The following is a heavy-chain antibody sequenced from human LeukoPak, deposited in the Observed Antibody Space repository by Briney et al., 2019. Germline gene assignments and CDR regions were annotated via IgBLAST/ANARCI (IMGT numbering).Heavy chain of an antibody. CDR1: GFTFSSYS. CDR2: IISSSSYI. J-gene: IGHJ4*02. Sequence: GGSLRLSCAASGFTFSSYSTNSVRQAPGKGLELVSSIISSSSYIYYASSVKGRFNISRDYAKNSRYLEMNSLRAEDTAGYYCARLPLRTGIAADGPRVTGYYWGQGTLVTVSS. D-gene: IGHD6-13*01. V-gene: IGHV3-21*01. CDR3: ARLPLRTGIAADGPRVTGYY.